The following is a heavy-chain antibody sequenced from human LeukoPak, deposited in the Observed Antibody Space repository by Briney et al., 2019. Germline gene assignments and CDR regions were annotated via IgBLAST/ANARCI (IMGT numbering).Heavy chain of an antibody. CDR2: IYYSGST. CDR3: AAHHTAMVMGY. Sequence: SQTLSLTCTVSGGSISSGGYYWSWIRQHPGKGLEWIGYIYYSGSTYYNPSLKSRVTISVDTSKNQFPLKLGSVTAADTAVYYCAAHHTAMVMGYWGQGTLVTVSS. CDR1: GGSISSGGYY. J-gene: IGHJ4*02. D-gene: IGHD5-18*01. V-gene: IGHV4-31*03.